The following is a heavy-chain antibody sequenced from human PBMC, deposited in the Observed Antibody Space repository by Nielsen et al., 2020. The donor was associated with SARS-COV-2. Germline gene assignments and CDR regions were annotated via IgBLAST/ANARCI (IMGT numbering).Heavy chain of an antibody. D-gene: IGHD6-13*01. CDR2: IKQDESEK. CDR3: ARASSSSWDFDY. V-gene: IGHV3-7*01. J-gene: IGHJ4*02. CDR1: GFTFSIYW. Sequence: GESLKISCAASGFTFSIYWMTWVRQAPGKGLEWVANIKQDESEKYYVDSVKGRFTISRDNAKNSLYLQMNSLRAEDTAVYYCARASSSSWDFDYWGQGTLVTVSS.